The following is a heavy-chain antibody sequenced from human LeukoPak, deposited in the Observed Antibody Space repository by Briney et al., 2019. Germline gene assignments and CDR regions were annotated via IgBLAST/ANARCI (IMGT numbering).Heavy chain of an antibody. Sequence: GASVTVSGKASGYTFTDYYLHCVRQAPGQGFEWMGWINPNSGDTKYAQKFQGRVTMTRDTSISTPHMEMSRLRSDDTAVYYCARANFLYCSSTTCLFDYWGQGTLVTVSS. D-gene: IGHD2-2*01. V-gene: IGHV1-2*02. CDR1: GYTFTDYY. J-gene: IGHJ4*02. CDR3: ARANFLYCSSTTCLFDY. CDR2: INPNSGDT.